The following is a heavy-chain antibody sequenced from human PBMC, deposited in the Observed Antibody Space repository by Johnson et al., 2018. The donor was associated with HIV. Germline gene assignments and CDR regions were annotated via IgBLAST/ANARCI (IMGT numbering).Heavy chain of an antibody. D-gene: IGHD3-22*01. V-gene: IGHV3-30*14. J-gene: IGHJ3*02. CDR1: GFTFSSYA. CDR2: ISYDGTKK. CDR3: AREEGGYYDSSGYYYVGAFEI. Sequence: VQLVESGGGVVQPGRSLRLSCAVSGFTFSSYAMHWVRQAPGKGLEWVAIISYDGTKKYYADSLKDRFTISRDNSKNTLYLQMNSLRAEDTAVYYCAREEGGYYDSSGYYYVGAFEIWGQGTMVIVSA.